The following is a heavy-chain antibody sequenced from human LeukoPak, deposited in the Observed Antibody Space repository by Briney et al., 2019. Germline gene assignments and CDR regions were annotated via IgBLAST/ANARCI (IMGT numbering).Heavy chain of an antibody. J-gene: IGHJ4*02. D-gene: IGHD3-22*01. CDR2: IYYSGST. CDR1: GDSISSGGYY. V-gene: IGHV4-31*03. Sequence: SETLSLTCTVSGDSISSGGYYWSWIRQHPGKGLEWIGYIYYSGSTYYNPSLKSRVTISVDTSKNQFSLKLSSVTAADTAVYYCARGTYYYDSGGYYFDYWGQGTLVTVSS. CDR3: ARGTYYYDSGGYYFDY.